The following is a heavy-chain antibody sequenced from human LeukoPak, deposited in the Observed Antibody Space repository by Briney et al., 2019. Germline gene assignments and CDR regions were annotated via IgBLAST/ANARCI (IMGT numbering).Heavy chain of an antibody. J-gene: IGHJ4*02. CDR1: EYTFIDYY. D-gene: IGHD4-23*01. V-gene: IGHV1-69-2*01. Sequence: ASVKVSCKVSEYTFIDYYIHWVQQAHGKGLEWMGLVDPEDGETIYAEKFQGRVTMTADTSTDTAYMDLNSLKSEDTAVYYCATCAKVDYGGFDYWGQRTLVTVSS. CDR2: VDPEDGET. CDR3: ATCAKVDYGGFDY.